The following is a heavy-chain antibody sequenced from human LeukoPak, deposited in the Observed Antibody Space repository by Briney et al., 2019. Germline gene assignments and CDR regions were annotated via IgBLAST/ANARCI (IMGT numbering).Heavy chain of an antibody. D-gene: IGHD3-22*01. CDR2: IIPIFGTA. CDR3: ARVGDYYDSSGYYGGWFDP. CDR1: GGTFSSYA. J-gene: IGHJ5*02. V-gene: IGHV1-69*13. Sequence: GASVTVSCKASGGTFSSYAISWVRQAPGQGLEWMGGIIPIFGTANYAQKFQGRVTITADESTSTAYMELSSLRSEDTAVYYCARVGDYYDSSGYYGGWFDPWGQGTLVTVSS.